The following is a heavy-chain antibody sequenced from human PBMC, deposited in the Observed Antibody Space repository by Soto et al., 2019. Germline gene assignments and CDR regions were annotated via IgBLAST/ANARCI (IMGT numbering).Heavy chain of an antibody. J-gene: IGHJ4*02. D-gene: IGHD3-10*01. V-gene: IGHV4-4*02. CDR1: GGFTSTNNW. Sequence: QLQLQESGPGLVRPSGTLSLTCAVSGGFTSTNNWWSWVRQPPGKGLEWIGDAHHSGSTEYNPSLRSRVRISVDKSKNPISLQLPSATAADTAVYSCARSPPSSYYGGSGTFDYWGQGTLVTVSS. CDR3: ARSPPSSYYGGSGTFDY. CDR2: AHHSGST.